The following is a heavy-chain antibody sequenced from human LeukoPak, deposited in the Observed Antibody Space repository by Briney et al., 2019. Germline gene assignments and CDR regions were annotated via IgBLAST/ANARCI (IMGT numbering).Heavy chain of an antibody. V-gene: IGHV3-74*03. D-gene: IGHD3-22*01. CDR2: IDNAGSIT. CDR1: GFTFSNYW. J-gene: IGHJ4*02. CDR3: VRSAFHAGSGNYYDY. Sequence: GGSLRLSCAASGFTFSNYWIHWVRQAPGKGLVWVSRIDNAGSITTYADSVKGRFTTSRDNAENTLYLQMNSLRVEDTAVYYCVRSAFHAGSGNYYDYWGQGTLVTVSS.